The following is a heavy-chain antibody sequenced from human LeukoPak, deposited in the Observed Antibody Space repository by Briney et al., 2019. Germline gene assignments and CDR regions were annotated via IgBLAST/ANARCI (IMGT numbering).Heavy chain of an antibody. CDR2: ISGSGGST. V-gene: IGHV3-23*01. D-gene: IGHD3-10*01. CDR1: GFTFSSYA. CDR3: AKSPTRITMVRGVDY. Sequence: GGSLRLSCAASGFTFSSYAMSWVRQAPGKGLDWVSAISGSGGSTYYADSVKGRFTISRDNSKNTLYLQMSSLRAEDTAVYYCAKSPTRITMVRGVDYRGQGTLVTVSS. J-gene: IGHJ4*02.